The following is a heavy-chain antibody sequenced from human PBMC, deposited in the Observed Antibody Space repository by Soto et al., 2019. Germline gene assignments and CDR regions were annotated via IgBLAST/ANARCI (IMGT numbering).Heavy chain of an antibody. D-gene: IGHD3-22*01. CDR2: INPSGGTT. J-gene: IGHJ6*02. CDR1: GYTFTSYY. Sequence: GASVKVSCKASGYTFTSYYMHWLRQAPGQGLEWMGIINPSGGTTSYAQKFQGRVTMTRDRSTSTVYMELSSLRSEDTAVYYCARDQITRTSCPYWGAHFESGYCRGYGMDVWGQGTTVTVSS. CDR3: ARDQITRTSCPYWGAHFESGYCRGYGMDV. V-gene: IGHV1-46*01.